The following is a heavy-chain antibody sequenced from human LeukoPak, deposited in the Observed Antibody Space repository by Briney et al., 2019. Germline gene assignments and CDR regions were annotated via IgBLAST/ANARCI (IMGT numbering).Heavy chain of an antibody. J-gene: IGHJ4*02. CDR1: GYSFTSYW. Sequence: GEPLNISCKSSGYSFTSYWIGWLGQLPGKGREWLGIIYPGDSDTRYSPSFQGPVTISADKSISTAYLQWSSLQASDTAMYYCARLGRGKGFIDYWGQGTLVTVSS. D-gene: IGHD3-10*01. V-gene: IGHV5-51*01. CDR3: ARLGRGKGFIDY. CDR2: IYPGDSDT.